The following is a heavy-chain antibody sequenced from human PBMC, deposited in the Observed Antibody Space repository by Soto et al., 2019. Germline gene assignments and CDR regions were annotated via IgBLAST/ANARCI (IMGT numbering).Heavy chain of an antibody. D-gene: IGHD4-4*01. J-gene: IGHJ6*02. CDR1: GFRFSTYD. V-gene: IGHV3-23*01. CDR2: MSGSGSGT. Sequence: DVQLLESGGGLVQPGGSLRLSCAASGFRFSTYDMSWVRQAPGKGLEWVSVMSGSGSGTYYADSVKGRFTISRDNSKNTWYLQMNSLSDEDTAVYYCVRQAKLTTVTANVGYYYGLDVWGQGTTVTVSS. CDR3: VRQAKLTTVTANVGYYYGLDV.